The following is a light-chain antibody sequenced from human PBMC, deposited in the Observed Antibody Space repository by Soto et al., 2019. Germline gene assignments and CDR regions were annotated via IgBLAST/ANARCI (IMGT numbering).Light chain of an antibody. J-gene: IGLJ2*01. Sequence: QSVLTQPRSVSGSPGQSVTISCTGSSSDVGGYNYVSWYQHHPDKVPKLIIFGVSKRPSGVPDRFSGSKSGNTASLTISGLQAEDEAAYFCCSYAGTYTVFFGGGTKVTVL. CDR1: SSDVGGYNY. CDR3: CSYAGTYTVF. V-gene: IGLV2-11*01. CDR2: GVS.